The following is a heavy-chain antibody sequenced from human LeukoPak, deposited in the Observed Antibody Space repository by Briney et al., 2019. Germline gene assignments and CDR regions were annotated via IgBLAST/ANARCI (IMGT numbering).Heavy chain of an antibody. D-gene: IGHD4-17*01. J-gene: IGHJ4*02. CDR2: IYPGDSTR. CDR1: GYTFGSYW. V-gene: IGHV5-51*01. Sequence: GESLKISCKGSGYTFGSYWIGWVRHMPGKGLEGMGSIYPGDSTRKYSPSVQGQVTFSAATSINTAYLQWSSLKASDTAMYYCATIYGDYSGYWGQGTLVTVSS. CDR3: ATIYGDYSGY.